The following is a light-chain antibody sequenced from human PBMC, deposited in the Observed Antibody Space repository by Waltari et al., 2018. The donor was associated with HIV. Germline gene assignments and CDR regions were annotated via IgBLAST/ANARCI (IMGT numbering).Light chain of an antibody. V-gene: IGLV2-14*01. Sequence: QPALTHPASVSGSPGQSITIPCTGTSSDIGGPNYLPRYQQHPGKAPKLMIYEVSTPPSGVSNRFSGSKSGNTASLTISGLQAEDEADYYCSSYTSSSTVIFGGGTKLAVL. J-gene: IGLJ2*01. CDR3: SSYTSSSTVI. CDR1: SSDIGGPNY. CDR2: EVS.